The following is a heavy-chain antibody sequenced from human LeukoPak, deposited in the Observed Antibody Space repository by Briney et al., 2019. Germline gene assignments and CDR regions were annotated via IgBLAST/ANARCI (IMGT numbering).Heavy chain of an antibody. CDR2: IIPIFGTA. CDR3: ARDLGGAIGDAFDI. D-gene: IGHD3-16*01. V-gene: IGHV1-69*13. CDR1: GGTFSSYA. J-gene: IGHJ3*02. Sequence: GASVKVSCKASGGTFSSYAISWVRQAPGQGLEWMGGIIPIFGTANYAQKFQGRVTITADESTSTAYMELSSLRSEDTAVYYCARDLGGAIGDAFDIWGQGTMVTVSS.